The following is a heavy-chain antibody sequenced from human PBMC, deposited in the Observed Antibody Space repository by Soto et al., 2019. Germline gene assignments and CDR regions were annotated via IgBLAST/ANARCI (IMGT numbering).Heavy chain of an antibody. V-gene: IGHV2-26*01. CDR3: ARTPGAAVAGYYYGMDV. D-gene: IGHD6-19*01. J-gene: IGHJ6*02. CDR1: GFSLSNARMG. Sequence: QVTLKESGPVLVKPTETLTLTCTVSGFSLSNARMGVSWIRQPPGKALEWLAHIFSNDEKSYSTSLKSRLTISTDTSKSQVVLTMTNMDPVDTATYYCARTPGAAVAGYYYGMDVWGQGTTVTVSS. CDR2: IFSNDEK.